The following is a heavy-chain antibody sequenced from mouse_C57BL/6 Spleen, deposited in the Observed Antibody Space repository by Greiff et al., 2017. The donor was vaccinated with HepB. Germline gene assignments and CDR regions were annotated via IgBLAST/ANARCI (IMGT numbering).Heavy chain of an antibody. D-gene: IGHD1-1*01. Sequence: VQLQQSGAELVKPGASVKISCKASGYAFSSYWMNWVKQRPGKGLEWIGQIYPGDGDTNYNGKFKGKATLTADKSSSTAYMQLSSLTSEDSAVYFCARFPSITTVVATDYWGQGTTLTVSS. CDR1: GYAFSSYW. CDR2: IYPGDGDT. V-gene: IGHV1-80*01. J-gene: IGHJ2*01. CDR3: ARFPSITTVVATDY.